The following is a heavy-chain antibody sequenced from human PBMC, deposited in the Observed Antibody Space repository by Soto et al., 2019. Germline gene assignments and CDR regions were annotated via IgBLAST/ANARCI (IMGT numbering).Heavy chain of an antibody. CDR2: ISYDGSNK. CDR3: ARDRGMTTVTTYYYYGMDG. Sequence: QVQLVDSGGGVVQPGRSLRLSCAASGFTFSSNAMHWVRQAPGKGLEWVAVISYDGSNKYYADSVKGRFTISRDNSKNTLYLHMNSLRAEDTAVYYCARDRGMTTVTTYYYYGMDGWGQGTTVTVSS. D-gene: IGHD4-17*01. CDR1: GFTFSSNA. V-gene: IGHV3-30-3*01. J-gene: IGHJ6*02.